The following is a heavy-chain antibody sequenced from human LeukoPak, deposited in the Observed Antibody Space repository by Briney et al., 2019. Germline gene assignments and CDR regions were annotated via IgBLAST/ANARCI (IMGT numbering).Heavy chain of an antibody. D-gene: IGHD4-11*01. CDR2: IHYSGST. Sequence: SETLSLTCTVSGGSITNYYWTWIRQPPGKGLEWIGFIHYSGSTNYNPSLKSRVTISVDTSKNQFSLKLSSVTAADTAVYYCARASVTYYYYYYMDVWGKGTTVTVSS. J-gene: IGHJ6*03. V-gene: IGHV4-59*01. CDR1: GGSITNYY. CDR3: ARASVTYYYYYYMDV.